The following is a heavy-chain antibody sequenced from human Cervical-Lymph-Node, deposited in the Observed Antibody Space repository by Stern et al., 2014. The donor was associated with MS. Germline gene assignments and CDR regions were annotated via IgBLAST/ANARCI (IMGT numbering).Heavy chain of an antibody. D-gene: IGHD6-13*01. Sequence: QVQLVQSGAEVKKPGASVKVSCKASGYTFTSSGISWVRQAPGQGLARMGWISAYNGNTNYAQKLQGRVSMTTDTSTSTAYMELRSLRSDDTAVYYCARVLGGASAAAGLNWFDPWGQGTLVTVSS. CDR2: ISAYNGNT. J-gene: IGHJ5*02. CDR1: GYTFTSSG. V-gene: IGHV1-18*01. CDR3: ARVLGGASAAAGLNWFDP.